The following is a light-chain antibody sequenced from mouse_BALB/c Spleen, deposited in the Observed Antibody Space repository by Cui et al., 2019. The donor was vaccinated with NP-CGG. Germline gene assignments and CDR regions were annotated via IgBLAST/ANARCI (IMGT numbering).Light chain of an antibody. V-gene: IGLV1*01. CDR1: TGAVTTSNY. CDR2: GTN. CDR3: ALWYSNHWV. J-gene: IGLJ1*01. Sequence: QAVVTQESALTTSPGETVTLTCRSSTGAVTTSNYANWVQEKPDHLFTGLIGGTNNRAPRVPARFSGFLIGDKAALTITGAQTEDEAIYFCALWYSNHWVFGGGTKLTVL.